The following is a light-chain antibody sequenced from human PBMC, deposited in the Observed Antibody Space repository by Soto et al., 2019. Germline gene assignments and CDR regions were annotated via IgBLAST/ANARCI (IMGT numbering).Light chain of an antibody. V-gene: IGKV1-33*01. CDR3: QQYDNQPLT. J-gene: IGKJ1*01. CDR2: DAS. Sequence: IHTTRTSSSQSASLVARDTVTCRASQGIRNELGWYQQKPGKAPKLLIYDASNLETGVSSRFSGRGYGTEFTFTISSLQPEDIATYYCQQYDNQPLTFGEGTKVDI. CDR1: QGIRNE.